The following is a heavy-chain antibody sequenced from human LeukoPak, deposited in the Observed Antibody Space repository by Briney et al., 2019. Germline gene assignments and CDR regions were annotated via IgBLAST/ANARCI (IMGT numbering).Heavy chain of an antibody. Sequence: GGSLRLSCAASGFTFSSYSMNWVRQAPGKGLEWVSSISSSSSYIYYADSVKGRFTISRDNAKNSLYLQMNSLRAEDTAVYYCAREGRAEFRGLYWYFDLWGRGTLVTVSS. V-gene: IGHV3-21*01. J-gene: IGHJ2*01. CDR1: GFTFSSYS. CDR3: AREGRAEFRGLYWYFDL. CDR2: ISSSSSYI. D-gene: IGHD3-10*01.